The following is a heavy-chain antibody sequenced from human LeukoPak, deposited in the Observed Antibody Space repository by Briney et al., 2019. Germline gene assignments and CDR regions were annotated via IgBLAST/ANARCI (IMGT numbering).Heavy chain of an antibody. CDR3: AGHFGAWHYFDY. D-gene: IGHD3-3*01. CDR2: ISYDGSTK. J-gene: IGHJ4*02. V-gene: IGHV3-30*04. CDR1: GFTFSSYA. Sequence: GGSLRLSCAASGFTFSSYAIHWVRQAPGKGLEWVALISYDGSTKYSTDSVRGRFTISRDNSKYTLYLQMNSLRPEDTAVYYCAGHFGAWHYFDYWGQGTLVTVSS.